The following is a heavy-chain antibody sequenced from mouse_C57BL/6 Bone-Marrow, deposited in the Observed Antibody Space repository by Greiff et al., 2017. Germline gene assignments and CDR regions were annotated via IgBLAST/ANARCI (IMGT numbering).Heavy chain of an antibody. J-gene: IGHJ3*01. V-gene: IGHV5-16*01. CDR3: ASHYGSSPFAY. CDR2: INYDGSST. D-gene: IGHD1-1*01. Sequence: EVQRVESEGGLVQPGSSMKLSCTASGFTFSDYYMAWVRQVPEKGLEWVANINYDGSSTYYLDYLKSRFIISRDNAKNILYLQMSSLKSEDTATYYCASHYGSSPFAYWGQGTLVTVSA. CDR1: GFTFSDYY.